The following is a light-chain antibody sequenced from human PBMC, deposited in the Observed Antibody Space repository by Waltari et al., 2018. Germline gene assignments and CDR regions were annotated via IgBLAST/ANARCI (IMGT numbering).Light chain of an antibody. V-gene: IGKV3-20*01. CDR2: GAS. CDR3: QHYVRLPAT. CDR1: QSVSRT. Sequence: EIVLTQSPGTLSLPPGERATLSCRASQSVSRTLAWYQQKPGQAPRLLIFGASNRATGIPDRFSGSGSGTDFSLIITRLEPEDSAVYYCQHYVRLPATFGQGTKVEIK. J-gene: IGKJ1*01.